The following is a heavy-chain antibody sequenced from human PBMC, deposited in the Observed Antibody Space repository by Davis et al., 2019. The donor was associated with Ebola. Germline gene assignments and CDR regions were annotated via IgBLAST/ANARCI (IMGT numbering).Heavy chain of an antibody. V-gene: IGHV1-18*01. CDR1: GYTFTNFG. CDR2: IAAYNFKT. D-gene: IGHD1-26*01. Sequence: ASVKVSCKASGYTFTNFGIHWMRQAPGQGLEWMGWIAAYNFKTHYAQKFQDRATLTIDPYTDTAYMELRSLRSDDTAKYYCARGFTTDYYYYGMDVWGQGTTVTVSS. CDR3: ARGFTTDYYYYGMDV. J-gene: IGHJ6*02.